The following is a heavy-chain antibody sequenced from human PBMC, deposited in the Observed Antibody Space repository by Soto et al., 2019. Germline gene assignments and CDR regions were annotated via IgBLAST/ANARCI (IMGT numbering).Heavy chain of an antibody. CDR2: ISAYNGNT. Sequence: ASVKVSCKASGYTFTSYGISWVRQAPGQGLEWMGWISAYNGNTNYAQKLQGRVTMTTDTSTSTAYMELRSLRSDDTAVYYCARRSGGCSGGSCYKTPQSPSPQVLDYWGQGTLVTVSS. D-gene: IGHD2-15*01. CDR1: GYTFTSYG. J-gene: IGHJ4*02. CDR3: ARRSGGCSGGSCYKTPQSPSPQVLDY. V-gene: IGHV1-18*01.